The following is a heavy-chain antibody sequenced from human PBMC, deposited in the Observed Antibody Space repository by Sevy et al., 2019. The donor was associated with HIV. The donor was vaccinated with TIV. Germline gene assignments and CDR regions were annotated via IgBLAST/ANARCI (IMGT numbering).Heavy chain of an antibody. CDR3: ARGPGVVAVAALNWFDP. J-gene: IGHJ5*02. Sequence: GGSLRLSCAASGLTFSSYAMHWVRQAPGKGLEWVAVISYDGSDKYFADSVKGRFTISRDNSKNTLFLQMNSLRTEDTAVYYCARGPGVVAVAALNWFDPWGLGTLVTVSS. CDR1: GLTFSSYA. V-gene: IGHV3-30*04. D-gene: IGHD2-15*01. CDR2: ISYDGSDK.